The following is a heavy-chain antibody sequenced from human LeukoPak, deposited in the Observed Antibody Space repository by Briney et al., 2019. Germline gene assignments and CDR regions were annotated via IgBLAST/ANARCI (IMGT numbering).Heavy chain of an antibody. V-gene: IGHV3-7*03. CDR2: IKQDGSAT. J-gene: IGHJ6*02. CDR1: GFTFSSYW. Sequence: GGSLSLSCEVSGFTFSSYWVTWVRQAPGKGLEWVANIKQDGSATYYVDSVKGRFIISRDNAKNSLYLQMSNLRAEDTAVYFCARGGGLDVWGQGATVTVSS. D-gene: IGHD3-16*01. CDR3: ARGGGLDV.